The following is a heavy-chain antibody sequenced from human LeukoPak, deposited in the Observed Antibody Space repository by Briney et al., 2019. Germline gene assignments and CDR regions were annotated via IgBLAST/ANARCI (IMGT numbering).Heavy chain of an antibody. CDR2: INPNSGGT. D-gene: IGHD3-16*01. CDR1: GYTFTGYY. Sequence: SVKVSCKASGYTFTGYYMHWVRQAHGQGLEGMGCINPNSGGTNYAQKFQGRVTMARDTSISTAYMELSRLRSDDTAVYYCARDFFMITFGGVINDAFDIWGQGTMVTVSS. V-gene: IGHV1-2*02. J-gene: IGHJ3*02. CDR3: ARDFFMITFGGVINDAFDI.